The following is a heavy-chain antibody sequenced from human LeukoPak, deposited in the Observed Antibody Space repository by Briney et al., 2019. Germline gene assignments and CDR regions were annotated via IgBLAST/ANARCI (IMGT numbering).Heavy chain of an antibody. CDR3: ARSYDFYYYYMDV. J-gene: IGHJ6*03. Sequence: ASVKVSCKASGYTFTSYTISWVRQAPGQGLEWMGWMNPNSGNTGYAQKFQGRVTITRNTSISTAYMELSSLRSEDTAVYYCARSYDFYYYYMDVWGKGTTVTVSS. CDR1: GYTFTSYT. D-gene: IGHD3-3*01. V-gene: IGHV1-8*03. CDR2: MNPNSGNT.